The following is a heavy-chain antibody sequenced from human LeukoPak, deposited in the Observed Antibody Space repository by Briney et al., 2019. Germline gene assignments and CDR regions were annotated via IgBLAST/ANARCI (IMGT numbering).Heavy chain of an antibody. J-gene: IGHJ6*02. CDR2: INSDGSST. CDR1: GFTFSSYW. V-gene: IGHV3-74*01. D-gene: IGHD6-13*01. Sequence: GGFLRLSCAASGFTFSSYWMHWVRQAPGKGLVWVSRINSDGSSTSYADSVKGRFTISRDNAKNTLYLQMNSLRAEDTAVYYCARGRGSSWYGHYYYYGMDVWGQGTTVTVSS. CDR3: ARGRGSSWYGHYYYYGMDV.